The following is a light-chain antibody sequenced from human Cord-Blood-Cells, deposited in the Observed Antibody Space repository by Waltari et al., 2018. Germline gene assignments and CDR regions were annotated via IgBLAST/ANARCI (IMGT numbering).Light chain of an antibody. Sequence: DIVLTQSPDSLAVSLGERATINCKSSQSVLYSSNNKNYLAWYQQKPGQPLRLLIYCASTRGSGVPDRFSGSGSGTDFTLTISSLQAEDVAVYYCQQYYSTPLTFGGGTKVEI. J-gene: IGKJ4*01. CDR3: QQYYSTPLT. CDR2: CAS. CDR1: QSVLYSSNNKNY. V-gene: IGKV4-1*01.